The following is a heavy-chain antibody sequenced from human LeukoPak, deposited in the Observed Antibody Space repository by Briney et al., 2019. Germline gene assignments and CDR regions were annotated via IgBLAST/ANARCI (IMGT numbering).Heavy chain of an antibody. D-gene: IGHD2/OR15-2a*01. CDR1: GGSITSYY. Sequence: SETLSLTCTVSGGSITSYYWSWIRQPPGKGLEWIGYIYYSGSTTYNPPLKSRVTISVETSKNQFSLKLRSVTAADTAIYYRARHIPGNPYFDYWGQGTLVTVSS. CDR3: ARHIPGNPYFDY. V-gene: IGHV4-59*08. CDR2: IYYSGST. J-gene: IGHJ4*02.